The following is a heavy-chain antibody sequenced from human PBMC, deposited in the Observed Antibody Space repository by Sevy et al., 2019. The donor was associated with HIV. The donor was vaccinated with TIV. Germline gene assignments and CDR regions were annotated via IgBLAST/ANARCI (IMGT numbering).Heavy chain of an antibody. CDR2: ISYDGSDK. D-gene: IGHD3-22*01. Sequence: GGSLRLSCAASGFTFGDYGFHWVRQSPGKGLEWVAVISYDGSDKYYADSVKGRFTTSRDNSKNTVYLQMNSLRAEDSSVYFCARVSSIYYDRGYFYAMDVWGQGTTVTVSS. J-gene: IGHJ6*02. CDR3: ARVSSIYYDRGYFYAMDV. CDR1: GFTFGDYG. V-gene: IGHV3-30*03.